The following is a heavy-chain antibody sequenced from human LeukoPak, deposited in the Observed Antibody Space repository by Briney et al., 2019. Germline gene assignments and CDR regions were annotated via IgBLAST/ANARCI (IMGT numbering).Heavy chain of an antibody. Sequence: GGSLRLSCAASGFTFNSYAMSWVRQAPGKGLEWVSVVSGSGGSTYYADSVKGRFTISRDNSKNTLYLQMNSLRAEDTAVYYCAKVLPSSSWYCYFDHWGQGTLVTVSS. CDR1: GFTFNSYA. J-gene: IGHJ4*02. D-gene: IGHD6-13*01. CDR3: AKVLPSSSWYCYFDH. CDR2: VSGSGGST. V-gene: IGHV3-23*01.